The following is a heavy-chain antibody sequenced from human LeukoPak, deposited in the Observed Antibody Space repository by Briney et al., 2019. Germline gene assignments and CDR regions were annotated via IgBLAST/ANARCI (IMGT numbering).Heavy chain of an antibody. Sequence: KPSGTLSLTCAVSGGSISSSNWWSWVRQSPGKGLEWIGEIYHSGSTNYNPSLKSRVIISVDKSKNQFSLKLSSVTAADTAVYFCARCSGLHYYYGLDVWGQGTTVTASS. CDR2: IYHSGST. J-gene: IGHJ6*02. CDR1: GGSISSSNW. CDR3: ARCSGLHYYYGLDV. D-gene: IGHD2-8*02. V-gene: IGHV4-4*02.